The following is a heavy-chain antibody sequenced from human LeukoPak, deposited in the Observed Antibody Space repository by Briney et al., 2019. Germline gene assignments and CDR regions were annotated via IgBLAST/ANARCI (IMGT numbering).Heavy chain of an antibody. D-gene: IGHD3-10*01. CDR3: ARGGVNHGFDI. Sequence: PGGSLRLSCEASEFTFSSYWMHWVRQAPGKGLVWVSRINNDGSNTIYADSVKGRFTISRDNAKNTLYLQMNSLRAEDTSVFYCARGGVNHGFDIWGQGTMVTVSS. V-gene: IGHV3-74*01. CDR2: INNDGSNT. J-gene: IGHJ3*02. CDR1: EFTFSSYW.